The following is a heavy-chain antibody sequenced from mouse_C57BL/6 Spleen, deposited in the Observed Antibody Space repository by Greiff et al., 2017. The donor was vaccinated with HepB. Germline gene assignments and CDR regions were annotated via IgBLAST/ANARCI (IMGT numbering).Heavy chain of an antibody. Sequence: EVQLQESGPGMVKPSQSLSLTCTVTGYSITSGYDWHWIRHFPGNKLEWMGYISYSGSTNYNPSLKSRISITHDTSKNHFFLKLNSVTTEDTATYYCARGVLYYSNYDYYAMDYWGQGTSVTVSS. J-gene: IGHJ4*01. D-gene: IGHD2-5*01. CDR2: ISYSGST. V-gene: IGHV3-1*01. CDR1: GYSITSGYD. CDR3: ARGVLYYSNYDYYAMDY.